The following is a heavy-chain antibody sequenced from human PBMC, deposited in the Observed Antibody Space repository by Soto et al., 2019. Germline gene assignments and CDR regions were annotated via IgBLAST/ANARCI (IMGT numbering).Heavy chain of an antibody. CDR1: GGSISSYY. CDR2: IYYSGST. Sequence: QVQLQESGPGLVKPSETLSLTCTVSGGSISSYYWSWIWQPPGKGLEWIGYIYYSGSTNYNPSLKSRVTISVDTSKNQFSLKLSSVTAADTAVYYCARDRYYYYGMDVWGQGTTVTVSS. J-gene: IGHJ6*02. CDR3: ARDRYYYYGMDV. V-gene: IGHV4-59*01.